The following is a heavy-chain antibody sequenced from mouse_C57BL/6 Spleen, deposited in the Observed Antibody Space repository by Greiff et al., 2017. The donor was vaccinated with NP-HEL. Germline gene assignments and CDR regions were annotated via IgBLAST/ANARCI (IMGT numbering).Heavy chain of an antibody. J-gene: IGHJ3*01. CDR1: GFTFSDYG. Sequence: EVTLVESGGGLVKPGGSLKLSCAASGFTFSDYGMHWVRQAPEKGLEWVAYISSGSSTIYYADTVKGRFTISRDNAKNTLFLQMTSLRSEDTAMYYCAKELRLRGGFAYWGQGTLVTVSA. D-gene: IGHD3-2*02. CDR2: ISSGSSTI. CDR3: AKELRLRGGFAY. V-gene: IGHV5-17*01.